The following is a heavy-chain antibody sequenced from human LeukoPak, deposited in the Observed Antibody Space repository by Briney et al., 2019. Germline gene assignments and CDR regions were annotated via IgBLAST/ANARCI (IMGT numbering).Heavy chain of an antibody. CDR1: GFTFSSYS. V-gene: IGHV3-48*01. D-gene: IGHD3-22*01. CDR3: VKGAGYYYDSRFDY. CDR2: ISSSSSTI. Sequence: PPGGSLRLSCAASGFTFSSYSMNWVRQAPGKGLEWVSYISSSSSTIYYADSVKGRFTISRDNAKNSLYLQMNSLRAEDTALYYCVKGAGYYYDSRFDYWGQGTLVTVSS. J-gene: IGHJ4*02.